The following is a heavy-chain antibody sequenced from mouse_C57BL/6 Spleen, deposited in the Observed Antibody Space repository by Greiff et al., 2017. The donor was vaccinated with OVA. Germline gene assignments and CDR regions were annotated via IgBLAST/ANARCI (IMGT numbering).Heavy chain of an antibody. CDR2: ISSGGDYI. CDR1: GFTFSSYA. CDR3: TREGGYDYDVDWYFDV. V-gene: IGHV5-9-1*02. J-gene: IGHJ1*03. Sequence: EVQVVESGEGLVKPGGSLKLSCAASGFTFSSYAMSWVRQTPEKRLEWVAYISSGGDYIYYADTVKGRFTISRDNARNTLYLQMSSLKSEDTAMYYCTREGGYDYDVDWYFDVGGTGTTVTVSS. D-gene: IGHD2-4*01.